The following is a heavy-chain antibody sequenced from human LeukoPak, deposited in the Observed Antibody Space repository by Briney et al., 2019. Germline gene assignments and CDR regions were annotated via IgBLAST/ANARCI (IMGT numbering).Heavy chain of an antibody. CDR1: GFTFSDYY. D-gene: IGHD6-19*01. CDR2: ISSSGSTI. Sequence: PGGSLRLSCAAPGFTFSDYYMSWIRQAPGKGLEWVSYISSSGSTIYYADSVKGRFTISRDNAKNSLYLRMNSLRAEDTAVYYCARDHYRLAVAGIRDAFDIWGQGTMVTVSS. V-gene: IGHV3-11*01. J-gene: IGHJ3*02. CDR3: ARDHYRLAVAGIRDAFDI.